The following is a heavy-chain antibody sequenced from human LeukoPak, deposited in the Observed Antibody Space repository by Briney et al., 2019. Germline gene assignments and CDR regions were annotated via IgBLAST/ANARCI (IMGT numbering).Heavy chain of an antibody. CDR1: GGSISSGSYY. J-gene: IGHJ4*02. V-gene: IGHV4-30-4*08. CDR2: IYYSGST. D-gene: IGHD4-17*01. CDR3: ARDLNGDDEGY. Sequence: SETLSLTCTVSGGSISSGSYYWSWIRQPPGKGLEWIGYIYYSGSTYYNPSLKSRVTISVDTSKNQFSLKLSSVTAADTAVYYCARDLNGDDEGYWGQGTLVTVSS.